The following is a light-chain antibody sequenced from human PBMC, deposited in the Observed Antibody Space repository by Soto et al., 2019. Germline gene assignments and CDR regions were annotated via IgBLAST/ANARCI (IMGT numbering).Light chain of an antibody. J-gene: IGKJ1*01. CDR2: KAS. Sequence: DIQMTQSPSTLSASVGDRVTITCRASQSISSWLAWYQQKPGKAPKLLIYKASSLESGVPSRFSGSGSGPEFTLTISSLQPDDFAPYYCQKYNSYSWTFGKGTKVEIK. CDR1: QSISSW. CDR3: QKYNSYSWT. V-gene: IGKV1-5*03.